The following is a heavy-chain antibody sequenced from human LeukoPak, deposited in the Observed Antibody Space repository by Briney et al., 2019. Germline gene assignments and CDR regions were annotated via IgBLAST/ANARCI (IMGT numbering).Heavy chain of an antibody. CDR2: THTSGST. Sequence: SETLSLTCTVAGGSISSYYWSWIRQPPEKGLEWVGYTHTSGSTNYNPSLKSRVTISVDTSNDQSSLKLGAVTAAATALYYCARLKVWFDSWGQGTLVTVSS. V-gene: IGHV4-4*09. CDR1: GGSISSYY. J-gene: IGHJ5*01. CDR3: ARLKVWFDS.